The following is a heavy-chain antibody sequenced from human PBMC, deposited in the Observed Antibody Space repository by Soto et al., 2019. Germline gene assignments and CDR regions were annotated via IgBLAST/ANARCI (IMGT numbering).Heavy chain of an antibody. CDR2: ISGSGGST. Sequence: EVQLLESGGGLVQPGGSLRLSCAASGFTFSSYAMSWVRQAPGKGLEWVSAISGSGGSTYYADSVKGRFTISRDNSKNTLYLQMNSLRAEDTAVYYCAKLEAGINYYGSGSYYGVDYWGQGTLVTVSS. J-gene: IGHJ4*02. CDR3: AKLEAGINYYGSGSYYGVDY. D-gene: IGHD3-10*01. CDR1: GFTFSSYA. V-gene: IGHV3-23*01.